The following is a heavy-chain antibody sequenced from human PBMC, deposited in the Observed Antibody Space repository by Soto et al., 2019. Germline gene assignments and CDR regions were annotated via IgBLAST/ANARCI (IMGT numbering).Heavy chain of an antibody. CDR2: IRYDGTEK. Sequence: LRLSCAASGFIFSSFALHWVRQAPGKGLEWVAVIRYDGTEKYNGDSVKGRFTISRDNSKNTVYLEMTSLKAEDTAVYYCARDFTQVGPLDFWGQGTLVTVS. V-gene: IGHV3-33*01. CDR3: ARDFTQVGPLDF. D-gene: IGHD1-26*01. CDR1: GFIFSSFA. J-gene: IGHJ4*02.